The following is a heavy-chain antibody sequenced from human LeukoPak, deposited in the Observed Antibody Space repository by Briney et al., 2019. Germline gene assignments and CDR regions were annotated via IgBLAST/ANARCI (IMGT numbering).Heavy chain of an antibody. J-gene: IGHJ4*02. D-gene: IGHD6-13*01. Sequence: GGSLRLSCAASGFTFSSYGMHWVRQAPGKGLEWVAVISYDGSNKYYADSVKGRFTNSRDNSKNTLYLQMNSLRAEDTAVYYCAKESKYSSSWYNPPLDYWGQGTLVTVSS. CDR1: GFTFSSYG. CDR3: AKESKYSSSWYNPPLDY. CDR2: ISYDGSNK. V-gene: IGHV3-30*18.